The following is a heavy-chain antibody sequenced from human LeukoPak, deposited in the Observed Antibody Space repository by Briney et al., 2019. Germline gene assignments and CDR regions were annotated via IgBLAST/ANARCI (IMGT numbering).Heavy chain of an antibody. CDR1: GYSFTSYW. V-gene: IGHV5-51*01. CDR3: AGTPLGYCSGGSCYVVFDI. D-gene: IGHD2-15*01. J-gene: IGHJ3*02. Sequence: GESLKISCKGSGYSFTSYWIGWVRQMPGKGLEWMGIIYPGDSDTRYSPSFQGQVTISADKSISTAYLQWSSLKASDTAMYYCAGTPLGYCSGGSCYVVFDIWGQGTMVTVSS. CDR2: IYPGDSDT.